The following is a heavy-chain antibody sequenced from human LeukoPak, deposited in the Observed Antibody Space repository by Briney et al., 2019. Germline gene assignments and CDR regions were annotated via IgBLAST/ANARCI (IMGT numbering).Heavy chain of an antibody. V-gene: IGHV3-23*01. J-gene: IGHJ3*02. D-gene: IGHD3-22*01. Sequence: GGSLRLSCAASGFTFSLHAMTWVGQAPGKGLEWVSRISGSGGSTYYADSVKGRFTLSKDDSKNTLSLQMNSLRAEDTAVYYCAKGHYDTGTFGAFDIWGQRTMVTVSS. CDR3: AKGHYDTGTFGAFDI. CDR2: ISGSGGST. CDR1: GFTFSLHA.